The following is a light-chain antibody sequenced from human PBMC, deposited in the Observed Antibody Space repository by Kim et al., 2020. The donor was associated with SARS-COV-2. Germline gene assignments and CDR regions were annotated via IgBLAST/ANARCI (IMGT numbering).Light chain of an antibody. CDR1: QSISSW. Sequence: DIQMTQSPSTLSASVGDRVTITCRASQSISSWLAWYQQKPGKAPKLLIYKASSLESGVPSRFSGSGSGTEFTLTISSLQPDDLATYYCQQYNSYSPGYTFGQGTKLEI. CDR2: KAS. J-gene: IGKJ2*01. CDR3: QQYNSYSPGYT. V-gene: IGKV1-5*03.